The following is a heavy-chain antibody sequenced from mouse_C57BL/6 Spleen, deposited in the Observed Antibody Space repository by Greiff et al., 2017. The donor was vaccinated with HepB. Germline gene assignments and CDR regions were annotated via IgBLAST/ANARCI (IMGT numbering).Heavy chain of an antibody. D-gene: IGHD4-1*01. J-gene: IGHJ4*01. CDR3: TRKTGRAMDY. Sequence: QVQLKQSGAELVRPGASVTLSCKASGYTFTDYEMHWVKQTPVHGLEWIGAIDPETGGTAYNQKFKGKAILTADKSSSTAYMELRSLTSEDSAVYYCTRKTGRAMDYWGQGTSVTVSS. CDR2: IDPETGGT. CDR1: GYTFTDYE. V-gene: IGHV1-15*01.